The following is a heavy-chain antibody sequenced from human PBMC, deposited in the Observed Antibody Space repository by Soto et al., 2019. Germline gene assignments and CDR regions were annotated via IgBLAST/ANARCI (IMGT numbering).Heavy chain of an antibody. V-gene: IGHV4-30-2*01. CDR2: IYHSGST. CDR1: GGSISSGGYS. J-gene: IGHJ4*02. CDR3: AREIGKGSSLYMGIDY. Sequence: PSETLSLTCAVSGGSISSGGYSWSWIRQPPGKGLEWIGYIYHSGSTYYNPSLKSRVTISVDRSKNQFSLKLSSVTAADTAVYYCAREIGKGSSLYMGIDYWGQGTLVTVSS. D-gene: IGHD6-13*01.